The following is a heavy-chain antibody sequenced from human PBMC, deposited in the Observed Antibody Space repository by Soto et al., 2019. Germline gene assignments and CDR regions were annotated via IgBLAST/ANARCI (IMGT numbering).Heavy chain of an antibody. J-gene: IGHJ4*02. CDR3: ASGQQLVRNY. CDR2: IYHSGST. D-gene: IGHD6-13*01. Sequence: QLQLQESDSGLVKPSQTLSLTCAVSGGSISSGGYSWSWIRQPPGKGLEWIGYIYHSGSTYYNPSLKSRVTISVDRSKNQFYLKLSSVTAADTAVYYCASGQQLVRNYWGQGTLVTVSS. CDR1: GGSISSGGYS. V-gene: IGHV4-30-2*01.